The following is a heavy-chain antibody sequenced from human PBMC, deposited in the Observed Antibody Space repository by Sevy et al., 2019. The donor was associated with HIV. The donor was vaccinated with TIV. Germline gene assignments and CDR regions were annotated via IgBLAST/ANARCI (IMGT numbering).Heavy chain of an antibody. CDR2: FDPEDGET. V-gene: IGHV1-24*01. J-gene: IGHJ3*02. CDR1: GYTLTELS. CDR3: ATAPARILVADYAFDI. Sequence: ASVKVSCKVSGYTLTELSMHWVRQAPGKGLEWMGGFDPEDGETIYAQKFQGRVTMTEDTSTDTAYMELSSLRSEDTAVYYCATAPARILVADYAFDIWGQGTMVTVSS. D-gene: IGHD6-19*01.